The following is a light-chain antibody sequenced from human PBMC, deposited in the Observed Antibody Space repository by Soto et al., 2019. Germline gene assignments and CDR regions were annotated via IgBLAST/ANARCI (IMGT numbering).Light chain of an antibody. V-gene: IGKV3-20*01. CDR1: QSVSSSY. J-gene: IGKJ5*01. Sequence: EIVLTQSSDTLSLSPGEGATLSCRASQSVSSSYLAWYQQKPGQAPKFLIYGVSSRATGIPDRFSGSGSGTDFTLTISRLEPEDFAVYHCQQYGSSPLITFGQGTRLEIK. CDR3: QQYGSSPLIT. CDR2: GVS.